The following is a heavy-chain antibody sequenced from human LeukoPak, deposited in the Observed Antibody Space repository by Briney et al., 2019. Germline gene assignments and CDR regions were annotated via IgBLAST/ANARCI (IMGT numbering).Heavy chain of an antibody. D-gene: IGHD2-15*01. Sequence: SETLSLTCTVSGYSMSSGYYWGWIRQPPGRGLEWIGSMYHTGSTYYNPSLKSRVTISVDTSKNQFYLKLSSVTAADTAVYYCARTTEGYCRGRSCYSYYYYMDVWGKGTTVTVSS. CDR3: ARTTEGYCRGRSCYSYYYYMDV. J-gene: IGHJ6*03. CDR1: GYSMSSGYY. V-gene: IGHV4-38-2*02. CDR2: MYHTGST.